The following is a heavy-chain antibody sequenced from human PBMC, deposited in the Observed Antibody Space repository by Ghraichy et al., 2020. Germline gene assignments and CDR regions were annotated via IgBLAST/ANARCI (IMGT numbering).Heavy chain of an antibody. V-gene: IGHV2-5*01. D-gene: IGHD5-12*01. J-gene: IGHJ4*02. CDR1: GFSLNTSGVA. CDR3: AHSGYGFHFDY. Sequence: PTLVKPTQTLTLTCSFSGFSLNTSGVAVGWVRQPPGKALESLAIIYWNDDKRYSPSLKSRLTIVKDTSKNQVVLTMTNMDPVDTATYYCAHSGYGFHFDYWGQGILVTVSS. CDR2: IYWNDDK.